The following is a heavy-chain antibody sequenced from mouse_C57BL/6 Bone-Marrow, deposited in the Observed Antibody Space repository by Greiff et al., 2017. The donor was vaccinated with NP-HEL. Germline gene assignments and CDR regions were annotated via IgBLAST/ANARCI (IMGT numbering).Heavy chain of an antibody. V-gene: IGHV2-2*01. Sequence: QVQLQQSGPGLVQPSQSLSITCTVSGFSLTSYGVHWVRQSPGKGLAWLGVIWSGGSTDYNADFISRLSISKDNSKSQVFCKMNSLQADDTAIYYCARKGDWDDHYYAMDYWGQGTSVTVSS. D-gene: IGHD4-1*01. CDR2: IWSGGST. CDR1: GFSLTSYG. J-gene: IGHJ4*01. CDR3: ARKGDWDDHYYAMDY.